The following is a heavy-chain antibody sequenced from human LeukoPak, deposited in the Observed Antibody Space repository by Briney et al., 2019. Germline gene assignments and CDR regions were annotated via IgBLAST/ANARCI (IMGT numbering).Heavy chain of an antibody. D-gene: IGHD3-22*01. CDR2: ISSSSSYI. V-gene: IGHV3-21*01. CDR3: ARFSGSSGYLGDY. CDR1: GFTFSSYS. J-gene: IGHJ4*02. Sequence: PGGSLRLSCAASGFTFSSYSMNWVRQAPGKGLEWVSSISSSSSYIYYADSVKGRFTISRDNAKNSLYLQMNSLRAEDTAVYYCARFSGSSGYLGDYWGQGTLVTASS.